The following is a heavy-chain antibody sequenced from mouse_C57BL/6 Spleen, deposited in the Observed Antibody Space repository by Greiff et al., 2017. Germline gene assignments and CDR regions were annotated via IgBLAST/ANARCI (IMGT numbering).Heavy chain of an antibody. J-gene: IGHJ2*01. D-gene: IGHD3-2*02. V-gene: IGHV5-4*01. Sequence: EVKVVESGGGLVKPGGSLNLSCAASGFTFSSYAMSWVRQTPEKRLEWVATISDGGSYTYYPDNVKGRFTISRDNAKNNLYLQMSHLKSEDTAMYYCAREPGDSSGPFDYWGQGTTLTVSS. CDR3: AREPGDSSGPFDY. CDR1: GFTFSSYA. CDR2: ISDGGSYT.